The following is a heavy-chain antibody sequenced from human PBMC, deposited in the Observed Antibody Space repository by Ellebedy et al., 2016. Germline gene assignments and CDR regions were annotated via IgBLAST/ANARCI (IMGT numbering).Heavy chain of an antibody. V-gene: IGHV1-18*01. J-gene: IGHJ4*02. D-gene: IGHD3-10*01. Sequence: ASVKVSCXASGYTFTTYGITWVRQAPGQGLEWMGWISAYSGNTNYAQKLQGRVSMTTDTSTSTAYMELRSLRSDDTAVYYCARASVRFGQLSIDFWGQGTLVIVSS. CDR1: GYTFTTYG. CDR3: ARASVRFGQLSIDF. CDR2: ISAYSGNT.